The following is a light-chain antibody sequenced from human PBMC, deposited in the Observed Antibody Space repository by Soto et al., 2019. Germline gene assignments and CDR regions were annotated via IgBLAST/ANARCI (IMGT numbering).Light chain of an antibody. J-gene: IGKJ2*01. V-gene: IGKV3-11*01. CDR3: QQRSNWPRT. CDR2: DAS. Sequence: EIVLTQSPATLSLSPGERATLSCRTSQSISSYLAWYQQKPGQAPRLLIYDASNRATGIPARFSGSGSETDFTLPISSREPEDFAVYYCQQRSNWPRTFGQGTKLEIK. CDR1: QSISSY.